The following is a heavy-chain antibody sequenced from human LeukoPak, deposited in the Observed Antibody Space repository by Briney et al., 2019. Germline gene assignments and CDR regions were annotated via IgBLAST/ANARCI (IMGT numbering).Heavy chain of an antibody. CDR2: ISSDGSNQ. Sequence: PGRSLRLSCAASGFTFSNYAFHWVRQAPGKGLEWVAVISSDGSNQYYADSVKGRFTISRDNSENTLYLQMNSLRAEDTAVYYCARENYCSGGSCFNFDYWGQGTLVTVSS. CDR1: GFTFSNYA. D-gene: IGHD2-15*01. J-gene: IGHJ4*02. CDR3: ARENYCSGGSCFNFDY. V-gene: IGHV3-30-3*01.